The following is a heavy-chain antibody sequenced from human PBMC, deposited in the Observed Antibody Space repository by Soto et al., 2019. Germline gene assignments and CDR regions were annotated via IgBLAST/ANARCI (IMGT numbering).Heavy chain of an antibody. CDR3: ARGSGEYQYGGSTYGMDV. CDR1: GGSVSSYY. V-gene: IGHV4-59*02. Sequence: PSETLSLTCTVSGGSVSSYYWTWIRQPPGKGLEWIGFIYYSGSTTYNPSLRSRVTISLDTSKNQFSLKLSSVTAADTAVYYCARGSGEYQYGGSTYGMDVWGQGTTVTVSS. CDR2: IYYSGST. J-gene: IGHJ6*02. D-gene: IGHD2-2*01.